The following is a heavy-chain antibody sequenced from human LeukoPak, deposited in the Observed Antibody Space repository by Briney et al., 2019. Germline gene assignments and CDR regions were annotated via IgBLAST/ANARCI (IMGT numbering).Heavy chain of an antibody. Sequence: ASVKVSCKASGYIFTGYYMHWVRQAPGQGLEWMGWINPNSGGTNYAQKFQGRVTMTRDTSISTAYMELSRLRSDDTAVYYCARSSRYDIWTGYPYWGQGTLVTVSP. CDR2: INPNSGGT. CDR3: ARSSRYDIWTGYPY. V-gene: IGHV1-2*02. D-gene: IGHD3-9*01. J-gene: IGHJ4*02. CDR1: GYIFTGYY.